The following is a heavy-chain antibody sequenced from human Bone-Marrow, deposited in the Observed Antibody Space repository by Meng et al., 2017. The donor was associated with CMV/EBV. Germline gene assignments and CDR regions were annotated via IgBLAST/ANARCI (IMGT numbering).Heavy chain of an antibody. Sequence: GESLKISCAASGFTFSSFGMHWVRQAPGEGLERLAFIRYDGSDKYYADSVKGRFTISRDNSKNTLYLQMNSLRAEDSAVYYCAKDMFRYYFDYWGQGTLVTVSS. CDR1: GFTFSSFG. CDR3: AKDMFRYYFDY. D-gene: IGHD3-10*02. J-gene: IGHJ4*02. V-gene: IGHV3-30*02. CDR2: IRYDGSDK.